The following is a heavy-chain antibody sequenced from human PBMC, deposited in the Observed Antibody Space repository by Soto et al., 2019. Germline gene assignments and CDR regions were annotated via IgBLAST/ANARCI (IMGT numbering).Heavy chain of an antibody. Sequence: GGSLRLSCAASGFTFSSYSMNRVRQAPGKGLEWVSSISSSSSYIYYADSVKGRFTISRDNAKNSLYLQMNSLRAEDTAVYYCARISTYDAFDIWGQGTMVTVSS. CDR3: ARISTYDAFDI. D-gene: IGHD3-16*01. V-gene: IGHV3-21*01. CDR1: GFTFSSYS. J-gene: IGHJ3*02. CDR2: ISSSSSYI.